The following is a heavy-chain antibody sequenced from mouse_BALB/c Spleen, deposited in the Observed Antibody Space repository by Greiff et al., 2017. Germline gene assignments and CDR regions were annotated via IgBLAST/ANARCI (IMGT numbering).Heavy chain of an antibody. D-gene: IGHD2-1*01. CDR2: INPSNGGT. Sequence: QVQLQQPGAELVKPGASVKLSCKASGYTFTSYYMYWVKQRPGQGLEWIGGINPSNGGTNFNEKFKSKATLTVDKSSSTAYMQLSSLTSEDSAVYYCTRGLYYGKPYAMDYWGQGTSVTVSS. V-gene: IGHV1S81*02. CDR3: TRGLYYGKPYAMDY. J-gene: IGHJ4*01. CDR1: GYTFTSYY.